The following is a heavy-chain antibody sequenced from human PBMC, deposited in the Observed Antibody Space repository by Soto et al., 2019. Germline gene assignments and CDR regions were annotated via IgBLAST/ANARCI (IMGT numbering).Heavy chain of an antibody. J-gene: IGHJ6*02. CDR3: AREVYCTNGVCPLGYYYGMDV. V-gene: IGHV1-69*01. CDR1: GGTFSSYA. D-gene: IGHD2-8*01. Sequence: QVQLVQSGAEVKKPGSSVKVSCKASGGTFSSYAISWVRQAPGQGLEWMGGIIPIFGTANYAQKFQGRVTITADESTITAYMEPSSLRAEDTAVYYCAREVYCTNGVCPLGYYYGMDVWGQVTTVTVSS. CDR2: IIPIFGTA.